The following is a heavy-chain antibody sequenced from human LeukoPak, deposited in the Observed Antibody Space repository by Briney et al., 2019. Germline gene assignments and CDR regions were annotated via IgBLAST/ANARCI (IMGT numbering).Heavy chain of an antibody. CDR2: IIPILGIA. CDR3: AKVRRSNSYGMDV. CDR1: GGTFSSYA. V-gene: IGHV1-69*04. Sequence: ASVKVSCKASGGTFSSYAISWVRQAPGQGLEWMGRIIPILGIANYAQKFQGRVTITADKSTSTAYMELSSLRSEDTAVYYCAKVRRSNSYGMDVWGQGTTVTVSS. D-gene: IGHD1-26*01. J-gene: IGHJ6*02.